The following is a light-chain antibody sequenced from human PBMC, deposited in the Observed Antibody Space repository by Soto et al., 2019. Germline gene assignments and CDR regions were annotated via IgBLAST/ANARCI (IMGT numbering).Light chain of an antibody. Sequence: QSALTQPASVSGSPGQPITISCTGTSSDVGGYNYVSWYQQHPGKAPKLMIYEVSNRPSGISNRFSGSKSGNTASLTSSGLQAEDEADYYCSSYTSSSSVVFGGGTKLTVL. J-gene: IGLJ2*01. CDR3: SSYTSSSSVV. CDR2: EVS. CDR1: SSDVGGYNY. V-gene: IGLV2-14*01.